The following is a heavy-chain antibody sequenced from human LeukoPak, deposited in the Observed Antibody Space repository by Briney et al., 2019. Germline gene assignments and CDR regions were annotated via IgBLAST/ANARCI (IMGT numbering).Heavy chain of an antibody. D-gene: IGHD3-22*01. V-gene: IGHV4-39*01. Sequence: PSETLSLTCTVSGGSISSSSYYWGWIRQPPGKGLEWIGSIYYSGSTYYNPSLKSRVTISVDTSKNQFSLKLSSVTAADTAVYYCARYVSVGYCDSSGSKVLYYFDYWGQGTLVTVSS. CDR2: IYYSGST. J-gene: IGHJ4*02. CDR1: GGSISSSSYY. CDR3: ARYVSVGYCDSSGSKVLYYFDY.